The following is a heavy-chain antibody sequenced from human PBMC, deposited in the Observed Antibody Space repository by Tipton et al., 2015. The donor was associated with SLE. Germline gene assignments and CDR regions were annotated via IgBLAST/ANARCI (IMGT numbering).Heavy chain of an antibody. CDR2: IKSKTDGGTT. CDR1: GFTFSNAW. V-gene: IGHV3-15*01. CDR3: TTQAGCSSTSCYRDV. Sequence: LSCAASGFTFSNAWMSWVRQAPGKGLEWVGRIKSKTDGGTTDYAAPVKGRFTISRDDSKNTLYLQMNSLKTEDTAVYYCTTQAGCSSTSCYRDVWGKGTTVTVSS. J-gene: IGHJ6*04. D-gene: IGHD2-2*02.